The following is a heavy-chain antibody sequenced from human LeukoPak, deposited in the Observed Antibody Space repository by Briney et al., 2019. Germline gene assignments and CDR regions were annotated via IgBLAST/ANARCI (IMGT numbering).Heavy chain of an antibody. CDR2: IYPGDSDT. V-gene: IGHV5-51*01. J-gene: IGHJ3*02. Sequence: AGESLKISCKGSGYSFTSYWIGWVGQMPGKGLEWWGIIYPGDSDTRYSPSFQGQVTISADKSISTAYLQWSSLKASDTAMYYCARPSSYYYDSSGFAPGAFDIWGQGTMVTVSS. CDR1: GYSFTSYW. D-gene: IGHD3-22*01. CDR3: ARPSSYYYDSSGFAPGAFDI.